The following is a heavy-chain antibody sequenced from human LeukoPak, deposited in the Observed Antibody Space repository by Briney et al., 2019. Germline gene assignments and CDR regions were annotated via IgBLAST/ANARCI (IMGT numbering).Heavy chain of an antibody. CDR3: ARASEDMITFGGVIVIGYFDY. D-gene: IGHD3-16*02. Sequence: SETLSLTCTVSGGSISSSSYYWGWIRQPPRKRLEWIGSIYYSGSTYYNPSLKSRVTIPVDTSKNQFSLKLSSVTAADTAVYYCARASEDMITFGGVIVIGYFDYWGQGTLVTVSS. CDR2: IYYSGST. V-gene: IGHV4-39*07. J-gene: IGHJ4*02. CDR1: GGSISSSSYY.